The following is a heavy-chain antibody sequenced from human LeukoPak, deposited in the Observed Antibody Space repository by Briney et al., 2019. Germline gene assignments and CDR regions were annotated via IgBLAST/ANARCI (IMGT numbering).Heavy chain of an antibody. Sequence: GGSLRLSCAASGFTFSSYSMNWVRQAPGKGLEWVSSISSSSYIYYADSVKGRFTISRDNAKNSLYLQMNSLRAEDTAVYYCARYNLKYCSSTSCYLEGAFDIWGQGTMVTVSS. CDR1: GFTFSSYS. J-gene: IGHJ3*02. D-gene: IGHD2-2*01. CDR3: ARYNLKYCSSTSCYLEGAFDI. CDR2: ISSSSYI. V-gene: IGHV3-21*01.